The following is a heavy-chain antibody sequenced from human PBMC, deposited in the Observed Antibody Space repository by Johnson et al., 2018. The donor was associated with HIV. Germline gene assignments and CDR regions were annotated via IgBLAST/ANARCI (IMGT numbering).Heavy chain of an antibody. Sequence: VPLVESGGGLVQPGGSLRLSCAASGFTFSSYAMSWVRQAPGKGLAWVSVISGSGGPTYYADSVQGRFTISRDNAKNSLYLQMNSLRAEDTAVYYCAREPALVGANGGWGAFDIWGQGTMVTVSS. CDR1: GFTFSSYA. J-gene: IGHJ3*02. CDR3: AREPALVGANGGWGAFDI. V-gene: IGHV3-23*04. D-gene: IGHD1-26*01. CDR2: ISGSGGPT.